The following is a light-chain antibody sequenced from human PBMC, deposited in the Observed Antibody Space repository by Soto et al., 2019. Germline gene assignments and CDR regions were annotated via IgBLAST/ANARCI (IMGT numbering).Light chain of an antibody. Sequence: DIVMTQSPATLSVSPGERATLSCRASQSVASNLAWYQQRPGQAPRLLIYGASTRATGVPARLSGSGSGKEFTLTISSLQSEDFAVYYCHHYNNWPHTCGGGTKVEIK. V-gene: IGKV3-15*01. CDR3: HHYNNWPHT. CDR1: QSVASN. CDR2: GAS. J-gene: IGKJ4*01.